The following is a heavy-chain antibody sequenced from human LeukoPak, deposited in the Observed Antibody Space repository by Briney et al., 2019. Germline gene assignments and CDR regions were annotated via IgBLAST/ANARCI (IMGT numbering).Heavy chain of an antibody. D-gene: IGHD2-15*01. Sequence: PGGSLTPSRAASGFTVSSNYMSWVRQAPGKGLEWVSVIYSGGSTYYADSVKGRFTISRDNSKNTLYLQMNSLRVEDTAVYYCVREFSGSWGQGTLVTVSS. J-gene: IGHJ4*02. CDR2: IYSGGST. V-gene: IGHV3-66*01. CDR3: VREFSGS. CDR1: GFTVSSNY.